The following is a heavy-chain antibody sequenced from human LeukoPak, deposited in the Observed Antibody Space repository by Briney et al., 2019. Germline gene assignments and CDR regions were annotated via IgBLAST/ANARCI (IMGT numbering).Heavy chain of an antibody. CDR2: ISYDGSNK. Sequence: GRSLRLSCAASGFTFSSYGMHWVRQAPGKGLEWVAVISYDGSNKYYADSVKGRFTISRDNSKNTLYLQMNSLRAEDTAVYYCAKNDKGIAATALDYWGQGTLVTVSS. D-gene: IGHD6-13*01. J-gene: IGHJ4*02. CDR3: AKNDKGIAATALDY. V-gene: IGHV3-30*18. CDR1: GFTFSSYG.